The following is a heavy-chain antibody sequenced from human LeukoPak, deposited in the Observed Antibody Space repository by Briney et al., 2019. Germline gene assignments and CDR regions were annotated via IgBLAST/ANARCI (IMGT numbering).Heavy chain of an antibody. D-gene: IGHD2-2*01. CDR1: GYTFTSYY. Sequence: GASVKVSCKASGYTFTSYYMHWVRQARGQGLEWMGIINPSGGRTTYAQKFQGRVTMTRDTSTSTVYMELNSLRSEDTAVYYCCSFCSSTSCRDDGFDIWGQGTKVTVSS. CDR2: INPSGGRT. J-gene: IGHJ3*02. CDR3: CSFCSSTSCRDDGFDI. V-gene: IGHV1-46*01.